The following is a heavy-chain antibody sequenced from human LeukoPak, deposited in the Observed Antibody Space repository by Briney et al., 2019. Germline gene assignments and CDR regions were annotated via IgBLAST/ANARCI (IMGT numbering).Heavy chain of an antibody. CDR2: IYYSGST. D-gene: IGHD4-11*01. CDR3: ARLHKYSNYFDY. V-gene: IGHV4-39*07. CDR1: GGSISSSSYY. J-gene: IGHJ4*02. Sequence: PSETLSLTCTVSGGSISSSSYYWGWIRQPPGKGLEWIGSIYYSGSTYYNPSLKSRVTISVDTSKDQFSLKLSSVTAADTAVYYCARLHKYSNYFDYWGQGTLVTVSS.